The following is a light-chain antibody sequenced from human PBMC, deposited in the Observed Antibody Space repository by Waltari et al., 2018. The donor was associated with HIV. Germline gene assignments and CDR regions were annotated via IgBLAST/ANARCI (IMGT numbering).Light chain of an antibody. CDR1: QPIANF. CDR3: QQLNGYPIT. Sequence: DIQLTQSPSFLSASVGDTVTITCRASQPIANFLAWYQQQPGQAPKLLISAASTSQSGVPSRFSGGGSGTDFSLTISSLQPEDFATYYCQQLNGYPITFGQGTRLEI. CDR2: AAS. V-gene: IGKV1-9*01. J-gene: IGKJ5*01.